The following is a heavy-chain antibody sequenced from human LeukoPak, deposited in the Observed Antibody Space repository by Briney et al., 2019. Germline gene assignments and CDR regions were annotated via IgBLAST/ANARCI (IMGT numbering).Heavy chain of an antibody. CDR1: GFAFSSHD. V-gene: IGHV3-23*01. Sequence: GGSLRLSCAASGFAFSSHDMTWVRQAPGKGLEWVSAISGRGGSTYYADSVKGRFTISRDNAKNSLYLQMNSLRAEDTSVYYCARETDGIFDFWSQGTLVTVSS. CDR2: ISGRGGST. CDR3: ARETDGIFDF. J-gene: IGHJ4*02. D-gene: IGHD3-3*01.